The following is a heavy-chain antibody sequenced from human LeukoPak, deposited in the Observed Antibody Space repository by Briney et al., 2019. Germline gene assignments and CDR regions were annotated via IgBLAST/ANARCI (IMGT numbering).Heavy chain of an antibody. CDR2: ISGSSGTI. V-gene: IGHV3-48*01. J-gene: IGHJ6*03. Sequence: PGGSLRLSCAASEFAFSVYEMYWVRQAPGKGLEWVSYISGSSGTIYYADSVKGRFTISRDNAKNSLYLQMNSLRAEDTAVYYCARRSEFGVLYYMDIWGKGTTVTVSS. CDR3: ARRSEFGVLYYMDI. D-gene: IGHD3-16*01. CDR1: EFAFSVYE.